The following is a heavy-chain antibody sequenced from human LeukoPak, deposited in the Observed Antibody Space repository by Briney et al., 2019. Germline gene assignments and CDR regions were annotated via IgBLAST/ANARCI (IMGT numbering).Heavy chain of an antibody. Sequence: GSLRLSCAASGFTFSSYSMNWVRQAPGKGLEWVSSISSSSSYIYYADSVKGRFTISRDNAKNSLYLQMNSLRAEDTAVYYCAREYCSGGSCSDYYYYGMDVWGQGTTVTVSS. CDR1: GFTFSSYS. CDR2: ISSSSSYI. D-gene: IGHD2-15*01. J-gene: IGHJ6*02. V-gene: IGHV3-21*01. CDR3: AREYCSGGSCSDYYYYGMDV.